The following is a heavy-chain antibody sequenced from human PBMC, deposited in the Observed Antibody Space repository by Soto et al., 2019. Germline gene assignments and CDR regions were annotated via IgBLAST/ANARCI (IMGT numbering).Heavy chain of an antibody. D-gene: IGHD2-21*01. CDR1: G. CDR2: FYWDDDK. Sequence: GVGWIRQPPGKALEWLALFYWDDDKRYSPSLKSRLTITKDTSKNQVVLTMTYMDPVDSSTYYGGLMIEGAVFDHLGHGTSVPVSS. CDR3: GLMIEGAVFDH. J-gene: IGHJ4*01. V-gene: IGHV2-5*02.